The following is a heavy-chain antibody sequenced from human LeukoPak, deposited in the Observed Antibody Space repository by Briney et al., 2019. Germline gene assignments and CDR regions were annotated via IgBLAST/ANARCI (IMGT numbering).Heavy chain of an antibody. CDR2: ISGSGGST. Sequence: GGSMRLSCAASGFTFSSYAMSWVRQAPGKGLEWVSAISGSGGSTYYAASVTGRFTISRDNSKNPLYPQMNSLRAEDTAVYYCAKGSRGGYGVIPHPTPFDYWGQGTLVTVSS. J-gene: IGHJ4*02. CDR1: GFTFSSYA. V-gene: IGHV3-23*01. CDR3: AKGSRGGYGVIPHPTPFDY. D-gene: IGHD3-22*01.